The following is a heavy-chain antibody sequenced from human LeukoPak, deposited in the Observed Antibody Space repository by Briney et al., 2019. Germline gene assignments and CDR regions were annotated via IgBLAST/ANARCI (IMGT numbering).Heavy chain of an antibody. CDR1: GYTFTRYY. CDR2: INPSGGGT. Sequence: ASVKVSCKASGYTFTRYYMHWVRQAPGQGLEWMGIINPSGGGTGYAQKFQDRVTMTRDTSTSTAYMELRSLRSDDTAVYYCARATPGDIVVVPAAIHYYYYYGMDVWGQGTTVTVSS. J-gene: IGHJ6*02. CDR3: ARATPGDIVVVPAAIHYYYYYGMDV. D-gene: IGHD2-2*01. V-gene: IGHV1-46*01.